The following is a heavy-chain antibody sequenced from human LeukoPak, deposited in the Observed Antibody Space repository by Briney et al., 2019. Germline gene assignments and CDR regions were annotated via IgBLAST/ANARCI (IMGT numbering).Heavy chain of an antibody. CDR2: IIPIFGTA. J-gene: IGHJ6*03. V-gene: IGHV1-69*05. D-gene: IGHD5-18*01. Sequence: SVKVSSKAYGGTFSTYSITWVRQAPGQGLEWMGGIIPIFGTANYAQKFQDRVTITTDASTSTVYMELTSLRSEDTAVYYCARTPQHSYYYYNMDVWGKGTTVTVAS. CDR1: GGTFSTYS. CDR3: ARTPQHSYYYYNMDV.